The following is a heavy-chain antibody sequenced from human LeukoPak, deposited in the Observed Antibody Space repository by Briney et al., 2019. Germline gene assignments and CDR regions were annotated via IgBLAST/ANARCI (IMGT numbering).Heavy chain of an antibody. V-gene: IGHV4-34*01. CDR3: ARGVGDRGERFDY. Sequence: PSETLSLTCAVYGGSFSGYYWSWIRQPPGKGLEWIGEINHSGSTNYNPSLKSRVTISVDTSKNQFSLKLSSVTAADTAVYYCARGVGDRGERFDYWGQGTLVTVSS. CDR2: INHSGST. D-gene: IGHD3-16*01. J-gene: IGHJ4*02. CDR1: GGSFSGYY.